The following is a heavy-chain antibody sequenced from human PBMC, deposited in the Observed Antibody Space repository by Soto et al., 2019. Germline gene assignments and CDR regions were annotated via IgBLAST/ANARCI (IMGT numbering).Heavy chain of an antibody. D-gene: IGHD1-1*01. Sequence: EVQLLESGVGLVQPGGSLRLSCAASGFAFSNYDIGWVRQAPGKGLEWVSTITSGGTTYSADSVRGRLTLSRDNSRNTLYLQMNSLRADDTALYYCVCRSGTSPDYWGQGTLVTVSS. J-gene: IGHJ4*02. CDR3: VCRSGTSPDY. V-gene: IGHV3-23*01. CDR1: GFAFSNYD. CDR2: ITSGGTT.